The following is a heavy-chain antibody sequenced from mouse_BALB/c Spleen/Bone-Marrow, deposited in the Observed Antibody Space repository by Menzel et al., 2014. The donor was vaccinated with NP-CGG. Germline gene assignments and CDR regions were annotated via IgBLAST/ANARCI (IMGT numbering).Heavy chain of an antibody. Sequence: VKLMESGPELVKPGASVKISCKASGYSFTGYWMHWVKQRPGQGLEWIGEINPSNGRTNYNEKFKSMATLTIDKSSSTAYMQLSRLTSEDSAVYYCARWGKGYFDVWGAGTTVTVSS. J-gene: IGHJ1*01. CDR2: INPSNGRT. CDR3: ARWGKGYFDV. V-gene: IGHV1S81*02. D-gene: IGHD1-3*01. CDR1: GYSFTGYW.